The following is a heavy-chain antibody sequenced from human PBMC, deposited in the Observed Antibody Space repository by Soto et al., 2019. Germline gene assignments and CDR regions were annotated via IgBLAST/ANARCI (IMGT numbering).Heavy chain of an antibody. CDR2: IYYSGST. D-gene: IGHD6-13*01. J-gene: IGHJ4*02. CDR3: ARQTSGYSSSWYEYYFDY. V-gene: IGHV4-39*01. CDR1: GGSISSSSYY. Sequence: SETLSLPCTVSGGSISSSSYYWGWIRQPPGKGLEWIGSIYYSGSTYYNPSLKSRVTISVETSKNQFSLKLSSVTAADTAVYYCARQTSGYSSSWYEYYFDYWGQGTLVTVSS.